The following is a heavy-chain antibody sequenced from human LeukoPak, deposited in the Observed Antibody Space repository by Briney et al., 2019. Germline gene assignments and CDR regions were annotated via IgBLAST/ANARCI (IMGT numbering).Heavy chain of an antibody. CDR1: GGSISSGGYY. CDR3: ATSMGGGSIDY. D-gene: IGHD3-16*01. CDR2: ITATGSRT. V-gene: IGHV3-23*01. J-gene: IGHJ4*02. Sequence: SSETLSLTCTVSGGSISSGGYYWSWVRQAPGKGLEWVSGITATGSRTYYADSVKGRFTISRDSSKNTLYLQLNSLRADDTAVYYCATSMGGGSIDYWGQGALVTVSS.